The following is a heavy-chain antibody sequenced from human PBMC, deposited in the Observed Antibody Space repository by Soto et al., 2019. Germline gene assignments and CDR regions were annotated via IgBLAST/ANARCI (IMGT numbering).Heavy chain of an antibody. V-gene: IGHV4-30-2*01. CDR3: ARVPVV. D-gene: IGHD3-10*01. J-gene: IGHJ4*02. Sequence: QLQLQDSGSGLVKPSQTLSLTCAVSGGSISSGGYSWSWIRQPPGKGLEWIGYIYHSGSTSYNPSLKSRVTISVGRSKNQYSLKLSSGTAADTAVYYCARVPVVWGQGTLVTVAS. CDR1: GGSISSGGYS. CDR2: IYHSGST.